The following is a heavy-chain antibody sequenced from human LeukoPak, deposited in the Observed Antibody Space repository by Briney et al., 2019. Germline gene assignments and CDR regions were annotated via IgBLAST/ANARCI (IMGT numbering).Heavy chain of an antibody. J-gene: IGHJ2*01. Sequence: PGETLKISCQGSGYIFTSYWIGRVRHLPAKGLECLGIIYPGDSDTRYSPSFQGQVTISADKSISTASLLCSRLKPSDTAMYYCARPLWYYDFWSGYSIYWYFDLWGRGTLVTVSS. CDR2: IYPGDSDT. CDR3: ARPLWYYDFWSGYSIYWYFDL. V-gene: IGHV5-51*01. CDR1: GYIFTSYW. D-gene: IGHD3-3*01.